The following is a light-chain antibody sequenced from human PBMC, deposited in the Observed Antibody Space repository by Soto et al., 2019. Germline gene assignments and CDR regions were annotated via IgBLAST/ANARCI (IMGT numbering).Light chain of an antibody. J-gene: IGKJ1*01. Sequence: DIPMTQSQSSLSASVGDRVTITYRASQGIRNDLGWYQQKPGKAPKRLIYAASSLQSGVPSTFSGTGSGTEFTLTISSLQPEDFATYDCLQDDSYARTYGQGTKEEI. CDR2: AAS. V-gene: IGKV1-17*01. CDR1: QGIRND. CDR3: LQDDSYART.